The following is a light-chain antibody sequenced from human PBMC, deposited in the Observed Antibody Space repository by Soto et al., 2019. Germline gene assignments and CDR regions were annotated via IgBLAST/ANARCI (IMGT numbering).Light chain of an antibody. Sequence: DIQMTQSPSTLSASVGDRVSITCRASQSLSGWLAWYQQKPGKAPKLLIYDASSLESGVPSRFSGSGSGTECTLTISSLQPDDFATYYCQQYKGYFRTFGQGTKVEIK. CDR1: QSLSGW. V-gene: IGKV1-5*01. CDR3: QQYKGYFRT. J-gene: IGKJ1*01. CDR2: DAS.